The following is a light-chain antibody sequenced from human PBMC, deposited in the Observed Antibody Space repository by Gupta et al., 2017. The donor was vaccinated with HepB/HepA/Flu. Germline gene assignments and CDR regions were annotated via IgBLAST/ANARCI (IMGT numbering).Light chain of an antibody. V-gene: IGKV2-28*01. CDR3: RQALQSPYT. J-gene: IGKJ2*01. CDR2: YLS. CDR1: QSLLDSNGHYY. Sequence: DIVMTQSPLSLPVTLGEPASISCRSSQSLLDSNGHYYLDWYVQKPGQSPQLLITYLSNRASGVPNRFSGGGSGTDFTLKISRVEAEDVGVYYCRQALQSPYTFGQGTKLEIK.